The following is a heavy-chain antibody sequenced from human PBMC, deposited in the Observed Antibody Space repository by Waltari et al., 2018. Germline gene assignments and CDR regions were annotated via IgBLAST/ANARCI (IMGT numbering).Heavy chain of an antibody. J-gene: IGHJ5*02. D-gene: IGHD4-17*01. V-gene: IGHV4-34*02. CDR3: ALSRYGLASPKFDP. CDR1: GGSFRGYY. CDR2: IDHSGVT. Sequence: QVQVQQWGAGLVKPSETLSLTCAVYGGSFRGYYWRWLRQPPGKALAWIGEIDHSGVTNYNPPLTSRATISVDTSRNQLSLKLTSVTAADTAIYYCALSRYGLASPKFDPWGQGTLVTVSS.